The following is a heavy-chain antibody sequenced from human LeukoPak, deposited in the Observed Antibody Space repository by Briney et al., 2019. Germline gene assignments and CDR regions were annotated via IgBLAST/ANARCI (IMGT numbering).Heavy chain of an antibody. V-gene: IGHV4-39*01. Sequence: SETLSLTCTVSGGSISSSSYSWGWIRQPPGQGLEWIGSIYYSGSTYYNPSLKSRFTISVYTSKNQFSLKLSSVTAADTAVYYCARHPPSAYYDFWSGYLHPFDYWGQGTLVTVSS. CDR3: ARHPPSAYYDFWSGYLHPFDY. CDR2: IYYSGST. D-gene: IGHD3-3*01. CDR1: GGSISSSSYS. J-gene: IGHJ4*02.